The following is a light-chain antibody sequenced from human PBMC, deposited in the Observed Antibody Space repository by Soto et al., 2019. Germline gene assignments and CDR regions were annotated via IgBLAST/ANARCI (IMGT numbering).Light chain of an antibody. CDR3: CSYAGSDTFYV. CDR2: DVN. J-gene: IGLJ1*01. CDR1: SSDVENYNF. Sequence: AVTASAYVTGSPGESVAIYSTGKSSDVENYNFVSWYQQHPGKAPKLMIYDVNKRPSGVSNRFSGSKSGNTASLTISGLQAEDEADYYCCSYAGSDTFYVFGTRTKVTVL. V-gene: IGLV2-23*02.